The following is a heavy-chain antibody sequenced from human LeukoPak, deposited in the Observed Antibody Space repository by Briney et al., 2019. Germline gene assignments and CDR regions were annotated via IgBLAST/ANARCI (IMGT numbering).Heavy chain of an antibody. J-gene: IGHJ4*02. V-gene: IGHV3-30*02. Sequence: PGGSLRLSCAASGFTFSSYGMHWVRQALGKGLEWVAFIRYDGSNKYYADSVKGRFTISRDNSKNTLYLQMNSLRAEDTAVYYCAKAGIAAAGDIDYWGQGTLVTVSS. CDR1: GFTFSSYG. CDR3: AKAGIAAAGDIDY. D-gene: IGHD6-13*01. CDR2: IRYDGSNK.